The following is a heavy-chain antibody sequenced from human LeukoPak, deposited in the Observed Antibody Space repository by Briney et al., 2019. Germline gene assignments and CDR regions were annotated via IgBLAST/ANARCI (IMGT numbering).Heavy chain of an antibody. CDR2: IWYDGSNK. D-gene: IGHD3-10*01. V-gene: IGHV3-33*01. CDR1: GFTFRSYG. J-gene: IGHJ3*02. Sequence: QAGGSLRLSCAASGFTFRSYGMHWVRQAPGKGLEWVAVIWYDGSNKYYANSVKGRFIISRDNPKNTLYLQVNSLRAEDTAVYYCARDPYGSGSTSFDIWGQGTMVTVSS. CDR3: ARDPYGSGSTSFDI.